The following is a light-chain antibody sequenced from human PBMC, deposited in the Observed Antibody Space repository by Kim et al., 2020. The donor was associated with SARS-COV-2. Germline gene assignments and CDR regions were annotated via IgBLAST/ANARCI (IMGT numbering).Light chain of an antibody. J-gene: IGKJ4*01. CDR1: QSVSSSY. CDR3: QQYGTSPLT. CDR2: GAS. Sequence: EIVLTQSPATLPLSPGERAALSCRASQSVSSSYLAWYQQKPGQAPRLLIYGASSRATGIPDRFSGSGSGTDFTLTITRLEPDDFAVYYCQQYGTSPLTFGGGTKLEI. V-gene: IGKV3-20*01.